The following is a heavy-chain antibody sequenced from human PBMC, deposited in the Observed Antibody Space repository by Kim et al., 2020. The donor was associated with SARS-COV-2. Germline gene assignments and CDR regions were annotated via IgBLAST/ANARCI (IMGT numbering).Heavy chain of an antibody. CDR2: IYNDGTRT. V-gene: IGHV3-74*01. CDR1: GFIFSNYW. J-gene: IGHJ6*02. CDR3: ARGMIVEYGMDV. Sequence: GGSLRLSCEVSGFIFSNYWMHWVRQAPGKGLVWVSRIYNDGTRTFYADSEKGRFTISRDNAKNRLYLQMNSLRAEDTAVYYCARGMIVEYGMDVWGQGTTVTVSS. D-gene: IGHD3-22*01.